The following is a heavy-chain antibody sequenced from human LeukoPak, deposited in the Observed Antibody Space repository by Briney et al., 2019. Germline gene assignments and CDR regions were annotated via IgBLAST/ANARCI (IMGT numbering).Heavy chain of an antibody. V-gene: IGHV3-23*01. CDR1: GFTFSNYA. CDR2: INGRGDST. D-gene: IGHD2-2*02. J-gene: IGHJ6*02. CDR3: AKRRVPAAIRSIHYYGMDV. Sequence: PGGSLRLSCAASGFTFSNYAMSWVRQAPGKGLEWVSGINGRGDSTVYADSVKGRFTISRDNSKNTLYLQMNSLRAEDTAVYYCAKRRVPAAIRSIHYYGMDVWGQGTTVTVSS.